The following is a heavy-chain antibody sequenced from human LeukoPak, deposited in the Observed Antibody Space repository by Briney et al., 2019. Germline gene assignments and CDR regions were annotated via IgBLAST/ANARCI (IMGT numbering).Heavy chain of an antibody. CDR1: RGSVSSDTHY. CDR3: ARHGNTITILGHYYGMDV. D-gene: IGHD3-3*01. V-gene: IGHV4-61*01. Sequence: SETLSLTCTVSRGSVSSDTHYWSWIRQPPGKGLEWIGFSYDTGSTTYTPSLESRVTISVDTYKNQFYLQLRSVTAADTAVYYCARHGNTITILGHYYGMDVWGQGTTVSVSS. CDR2: SYDTGST. J-gene: IGHJ6*02.